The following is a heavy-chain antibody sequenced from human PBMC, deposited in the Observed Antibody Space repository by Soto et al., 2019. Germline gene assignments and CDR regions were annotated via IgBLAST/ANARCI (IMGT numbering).Heavy chain of an antibody. CDR3: ARHNTEAAITWGYYYYGMDV. CDR2: IYYSGST. V-gene: IGHV4-39*01. J-gene: IGHJ6*02. D-gene: IGHD2-2*01. Sequence: SDPLSLNCTDSDCSISGSRYDWGWIRQPPRVGLEWIGSIYYSGSTYYNPSLKSRVTISVDTSKNQFSLKLSSVTAADTAVYYCARHNTEAAITWGYYYYGMDVWRQGTTVT. CDR1: DCSISGSRYD.